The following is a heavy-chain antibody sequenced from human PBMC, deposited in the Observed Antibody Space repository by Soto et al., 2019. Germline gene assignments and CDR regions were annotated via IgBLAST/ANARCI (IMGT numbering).Heavy chain of an antibody. CDR1: GFSLTTSGVG. CDR2: IYWVDDK. J-gene: IGHJ4*02. V-gene: IGHV2-5*02. CDR3: ANRILRTVFGLVTTTAIYFDF. Sequence: QITLNESGPTGVKPAETLTLTCTFSGFSLTTSGVGVGLIRQSPGKAPEWLALIYWVDDKRYSASLKSRLTISKDTPKNQVVLTMASVETADTATYYCANRILRTVFGLVTTTAIYFDFWGQGTPVVVSS. D-gene: IGHD3-3*01.